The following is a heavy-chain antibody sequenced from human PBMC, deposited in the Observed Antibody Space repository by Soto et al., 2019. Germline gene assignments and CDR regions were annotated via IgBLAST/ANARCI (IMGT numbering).Heavy chain of an antibody. V-gene: IGHV3-23*01. CDR3: AKDRRAGGNYGLYSDF. CDR2: SSATGAGT. Sequence: EVQLLESGGGLVQPGGSLRLSCAASGFTFSSYGMTWVRQAPGKGLEWVSFSSATGAGTYYADSVKGRFTISRDKSKNTLYLQMTCMRADDTAVYYCAKDRRAGGNYGLYSDFWGQGALVIVSS. D-gene: IGHD1-7*01. CDR1: GFTFSSYG. J-gene: IGHJ4*02.